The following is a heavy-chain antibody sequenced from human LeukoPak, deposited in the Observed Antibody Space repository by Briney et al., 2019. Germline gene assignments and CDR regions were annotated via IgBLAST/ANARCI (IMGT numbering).Heavy chain of an antibody. J-gene: IGHJ6*02. V-gene: IGHV4-59*08. Sequence: SETLSLTCTVSGASISSYDWSWIRQPSGKGLEWIGNIYDSEITSQSPSLKSRVTISVDTSQNKLSLNLSSVTAADTAVYYCARHSRVFYGSGSYFLNSMDVWGQGTTVTVSS. CDR1: GASISSYD. D-gene: IGHD3-10*01. CDR3: ARHSRVFYGSGSYFLNSMDV. CDR2: IYDSEIT.